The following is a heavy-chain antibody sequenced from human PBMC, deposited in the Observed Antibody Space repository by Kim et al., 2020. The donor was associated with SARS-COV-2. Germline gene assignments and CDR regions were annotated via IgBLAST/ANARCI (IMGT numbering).Heavy chain of an antibody. J-gene: IGHJ5*02. CDR3: TTMIRGAPGWFDP. D-gene: IGHD3-10*01. V-gene: IGHV4-31*02. Sequence: CHPHLKRRVTISVDTSKNQFSLNLRSVTAADTAVYYCTTMIRGAPGWFDPWGQGTLVTVSS.